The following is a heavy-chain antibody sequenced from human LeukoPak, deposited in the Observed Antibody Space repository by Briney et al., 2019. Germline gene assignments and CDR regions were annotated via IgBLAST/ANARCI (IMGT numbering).Heavy chain of an antibody. CDR2: INPNSGGT. V-gene: IGHV1-2*02. CDR1: GYTFTGYY. J-gene: IGHJ4*02. D-gene: IGHD3-22*01. CDR3: ARLGRGKWFYYFDY. Sequence: ASVKVSCKASGYTFTGYYMHWVRQAPGQGLEWMGWINPNSGGTIYAQKFQGRVTMTRDTSISTAYMELSSLRSDDTAVYYCARLGRGKWFYYFDYWGQGTLVTVSS.